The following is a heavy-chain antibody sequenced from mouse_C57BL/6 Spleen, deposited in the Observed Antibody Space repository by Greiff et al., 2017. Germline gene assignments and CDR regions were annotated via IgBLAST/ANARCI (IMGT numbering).Heavy chain of an antibody. CDR3: ASRSWDFDY. V-gene: IGHV14-3*01. D-gene: IGHD4-1*01. CDR2: IDPANGNT. CDR1: GFNFKNTY. Sequence: EVQLQQSVAELVRPGASVKLSCTASGFNFKNTYMHWVKQRPEQGLEWIGRIDPANGNTKYAPKFQGKATITADTSSNTAYLQLSSLTSEDTAIYYCASRSWDFDYWGQGTTLTVSS. J-gene: IGHJ2*01.